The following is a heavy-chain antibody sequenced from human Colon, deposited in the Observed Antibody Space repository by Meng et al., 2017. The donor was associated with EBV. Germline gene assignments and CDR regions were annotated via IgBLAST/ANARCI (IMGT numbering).Heavy chain of an antibody. CDR3: ARLYPPDQWLLTSDTSEY. Sequence: QVRLQRRGEGLLKPSEPLFPPCPVYGGSFSGHYWTWIRQPPGKGLEWIGEINHSGRTNYNPSLKSRVTISTDTSKNQFSPKVKSVPAADTAVYFCARLYPPDQWLLTSDTSEYWGQGTLVTVSS. CDR1: GGSFSGHY. J-gene: IGHJ4*02. D-gene: IGHD6-19*01. CDR2: INHSGRT. V-gene: IGHV4-34*01.